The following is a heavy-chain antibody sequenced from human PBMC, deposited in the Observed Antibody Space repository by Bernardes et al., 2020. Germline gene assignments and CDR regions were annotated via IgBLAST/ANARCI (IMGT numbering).Heavy chain of an antibody. J-gene: IGHJ6*02. CDR1: GYTFTSYG. D-gene: IGHD1-1*01. CDR2: ISAYNGKT. V-gene: IGHV1-18*04. CDR3: ARAEMGTIRSSYYYGMDV. Sequence: AAAKVSCKASGYTFTSYGITWVRQAPGQGLEWMGWISAYNGKTNYAQKVQGRVTMTTETSRSTAYMELRSLRSDDTAVYYCARAEMGTIRSSYYYGMDVWGQGTTVTGSS.